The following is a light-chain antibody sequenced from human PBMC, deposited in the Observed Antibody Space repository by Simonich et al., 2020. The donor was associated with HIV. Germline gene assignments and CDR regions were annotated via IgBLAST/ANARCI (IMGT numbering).Light chain of an antibody. CDR3: MQGTHWPPNT. J-gene: IGKJ2*01. Sequence: DVVMTQSPLSLPVTLGQPASISCRSSQSLVHSDGNTYLNWFQQRPGKSPRRLIYAVSNRDSGVPDRCSGSGSGSDFTLKISRVEAEDVGVYYCMQGTHWPPNTFGQGTKLEIK. V-gene: IGKV2-30*02. CDR1: QSLVHSDGNTY. CDR2: AVS.